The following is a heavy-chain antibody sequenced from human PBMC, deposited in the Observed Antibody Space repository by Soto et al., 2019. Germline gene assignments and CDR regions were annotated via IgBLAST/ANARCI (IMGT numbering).Heavy chain of an antibody. CDR2: IIPIFGTA. Sequence: SVKVSCKASGVTFSSYAISWVRQAPVQGLEWMGGIIPIFGTANYAQKFQGRVTITADESTSTAYMELSSLRSEDTAVYYCARDEGITIFGVVPYGMDVWGQGTTVTVSS. CDR1: GVTFSSYA. J-gene: IGHJ6*02. V-gene: IGHV1-69*13. D-gene: IGHD3-3*01. CDR3: ARDEGITIFGVVPYGMDV.